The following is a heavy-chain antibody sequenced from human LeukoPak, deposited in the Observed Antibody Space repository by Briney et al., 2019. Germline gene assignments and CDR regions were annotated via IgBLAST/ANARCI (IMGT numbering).Heavy chain of an antibody. J-gene: IGHJ3*02. CDR3: ARQEGTPSFYNWNDGAFDI. V-gene: IGHV4-59*08. CDR2: IYYSGST. CDR1: GGSISSYY. Sequence: SETLSLTCTVSGGSISSYYWSWIRQPPGKGLEWIGYIYYSGSTNYNPSLKSRVTISVDTSKNQFSLKLSSVTAADTAVYYCARQEGTPSFYNWNDGAFDIWGQGTMVTVSS. D-gene: IGHD1-20*01.